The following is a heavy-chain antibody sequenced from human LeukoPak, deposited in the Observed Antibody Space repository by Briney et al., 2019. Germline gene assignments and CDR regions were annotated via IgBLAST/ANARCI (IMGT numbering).Heavy chain of an antibody. J-gene: IGHJ3*02. V-gene: IGHV1-2*02. CDR3: ARELGRNAFDI. D-gene: IGHD7-27*01. CDR2: INPNSGVT. CDR1: GYTFTDNH. Sequence: GASVKVSCKASGYTFTDNHMFWIRQAPGQGPECMGWINPNSGVTNYAQKFQGRITMTRDTSISTAYMYLSRLTSDDTAIYFCARELGRNAFDIWGQGTVVTVSP.